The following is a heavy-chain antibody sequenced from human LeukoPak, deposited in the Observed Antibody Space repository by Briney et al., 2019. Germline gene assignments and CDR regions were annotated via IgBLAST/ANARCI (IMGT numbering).Heavy chain of an antibody. CDR3: AKGLWFGHYYFDF. Sequence: GGSLRLSCEASGFTFSKFGMNWVRQAPGKGLEWVSVISAGGGSTYHADSVKGRFSISRDNSKNTVYLQMNSLRAEDTAMYYCAKGLWFGHYYFDFWGQGTLVTVSS. V-gene: IGHV3-23*01. CDR1: GFTFSKFG. J-gene: IGHJ4*02. CDR2: ISAGGGST. D-gene: IGHD3-10*01.